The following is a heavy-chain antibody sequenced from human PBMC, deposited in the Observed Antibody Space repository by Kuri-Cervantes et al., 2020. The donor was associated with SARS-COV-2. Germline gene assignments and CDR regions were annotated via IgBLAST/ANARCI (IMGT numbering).Heavy chain of an antibody. J-gene: IGHJ3*02. CDR3: ARDSEFTRDAFEI. Sequence: SVKVSCNASGGTLSTYTVTWVRQAPGQGLEWMGRIIPVLRVENYAQKFQGRVTITADKSTNTAYMELTSLRSEDTAVYYCARDSEFTRDAFEIWGQGTMVTVSS. V-gene: IGHV1-69*04. CDR1: GGTLSTYT. CDR2: IIPVLRVE.